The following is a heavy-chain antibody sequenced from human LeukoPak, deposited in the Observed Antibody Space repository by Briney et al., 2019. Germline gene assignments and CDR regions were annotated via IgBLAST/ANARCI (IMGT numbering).Heavy chain of an antibody. CDR3: ARGRRAVADY. J-gene: IGHJ4*02. CDR2: INHSGST. Sequence: SETLSLTCAVYGGSFSGYYWSWIRQPPGKGLEWIGEINHSGSTNYNPSLKSRVTISVDTSKNRFSLKLSSVTAADTAVYYCARGRRAVADYWGQGTLVTVSS. CDR1: GGSFSGYY. D-gene: IGHD6-19*01. V-gene: IGHV4-34*01.